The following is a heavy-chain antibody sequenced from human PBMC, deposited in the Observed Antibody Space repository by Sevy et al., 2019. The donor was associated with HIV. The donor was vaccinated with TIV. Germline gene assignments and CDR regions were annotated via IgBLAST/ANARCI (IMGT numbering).Heavy chain of an antibody. CDR2: LSYDGSMQ. CDR3: TRDAGYSVGWYPSNY. D-gene: IGHD6-19*01. CDR1: GFSVSSHA. J-gene: IGHJ4*02. V-gene: IGHV3-30*04. Sequence: GSLRLSCAASGFSVSSHAMHWVRQAPGKGLEWVALLSYDGSMQYYADSVKGRFSISRDNSKNILYLQMNSLRPADTALYYCTRDAGYSVGWYPSNYWGQGTLVTVSS.